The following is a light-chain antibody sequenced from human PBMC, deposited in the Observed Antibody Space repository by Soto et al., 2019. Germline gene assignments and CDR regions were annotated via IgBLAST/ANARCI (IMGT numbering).Light chain of an antibody. V-gene: IGKV1-39*01. CDR3: QQSYSVPWT. CDR1: KSISTY. J-gene: IGKJ1*01. CDR2: RAS. Sequence: DIQMTQSPSSLSASVGDRVTISCRASKSISTYLHWYQQKPGTAPRLLISRASSVKSGVPPRFSGSGSGRDFTLTISSLRPEDIGTYFCQQSYSVPWTFGPGTKVEIK.